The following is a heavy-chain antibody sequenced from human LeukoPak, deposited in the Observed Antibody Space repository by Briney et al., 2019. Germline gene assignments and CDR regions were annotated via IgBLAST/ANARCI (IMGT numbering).Heavy chain of an antibody. D-gene: IGHD1-26*01. CDR3: ASTDSGSSWGWFDP. V-gene: IGHV3-20*04. CDR2: INWIGGST. J-gene: IGHJ5*02. Sequence: GGSLRLSCAASGFTFDDYGMSRVRQAPGKGLEWVSGINWIGGSTGYSDSVKGRFTISRDNAKNSLYLQMNSLRAEDTALYYCASTDSGSSWGWFDPWGQGTLVTVSS. CDR1: GFTFDDYG.